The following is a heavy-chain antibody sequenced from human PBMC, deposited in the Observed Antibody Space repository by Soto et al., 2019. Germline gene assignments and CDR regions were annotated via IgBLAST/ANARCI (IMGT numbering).Heavy chain of an antibody. CDR2: IYYSGST. Sequence: QVQLQESGPGLVKPSQTLSLTCTVSGGSISSGDYYWSWIRQPPGKGLEWIGSIYYSGSTYYNPSLKRRVTIPVDTTKNQFSLKLNSVTAADTAVYYCASRHSSPYFDYWGQGTLVTVSS. D-gene: IGHD6-13*01. CDR3: ASRHSSPYFDY. V-gene: IGHV4-30-4*01. J-gene: IGHJ4*02. CDR1: GGSISSGDYY.